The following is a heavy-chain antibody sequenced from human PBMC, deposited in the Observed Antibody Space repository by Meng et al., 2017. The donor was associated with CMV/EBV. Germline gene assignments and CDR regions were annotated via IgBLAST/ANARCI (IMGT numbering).Heavy chain of an antibody. CDR1: GYTFTSYD. CDR3: AVSGGRRYYDFWSGSYGMDV. J-gene: IGHJ6*02. Sequence: ASVKVSCKASGYTFTSYDINWVRQATGQGLEWMGWMNPNSGNTGYAQKFQGRVTITRNTSISTAYMELSSLRSEDTAVYYCAVSGGRRYYDFWSGSYGMDVWGQGTTVTVSS. CDR2: MNPNSGNT. V-gene: IGHV1-8*03. D-gene: IGHD3-3*01.